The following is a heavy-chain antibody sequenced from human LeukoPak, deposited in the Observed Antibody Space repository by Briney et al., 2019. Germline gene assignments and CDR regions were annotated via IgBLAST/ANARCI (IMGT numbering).Heavy chain of an antibody. CDR2: INPSGGST. CDR3: ARAREAGTHYYDSSGYIDY. V-gene: IGHV1-46*01. J-gene: IGHJ4*02. Sequence: ASVKVSCKASGYTFTSYYMHWVRQAPGQGLEWMGIINPSGGSTSYAQKFQGRVTMTRDMSTSTVYMELSSLRSEDTAVYYCARAREAGTHYYDSSGYIDYWGQGTLVTVSS. CDR1: GYTFTSYY. D-gene: IGHD3-22*01.